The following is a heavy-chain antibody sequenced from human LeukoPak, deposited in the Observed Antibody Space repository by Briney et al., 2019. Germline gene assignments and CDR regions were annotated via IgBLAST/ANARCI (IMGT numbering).Heavy chain of an antibody. Sequence: ASVKVSCKASGYTFTDYYIHWVRQAPGQRLEWMGWIKSNSGGTNYAQQFQGRVTMTRDTSINTVNIELSRLTSDDTAVYYCVRQISSYWGQGTLVTASS. D-gene: IGHD2/OR15-2a*01. CDR3: VRQISSY. V-gene: IGHV1-2*02. J-gene: IGHJ1*01. CDR1: GYTFTDYY. CDR2: IKSNSGGT.